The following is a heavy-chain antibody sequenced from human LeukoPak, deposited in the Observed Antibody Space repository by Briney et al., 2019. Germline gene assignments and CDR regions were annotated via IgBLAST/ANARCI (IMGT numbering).Heavy chain of an antibody. CDR2: ISSSSSYI. D-gene: IGHD2-15*01. CDR3: ARPTPHCSGGSCYISAAFDI. Sequence: PGGSLRLSCAASGFIFSNYGMNWVRQAPGKGLEWVSSISSSSSYIYYADSVKGRFTISRDNAKNSLYLQMNSLRAEDTAVYYCARPTPHCSGGSCYISAAFDIWGQGTMVTVSS. J-gene: IGHJ3*02. CDR1: GFIFSNYG. V-gene: IGHV3-21*01.